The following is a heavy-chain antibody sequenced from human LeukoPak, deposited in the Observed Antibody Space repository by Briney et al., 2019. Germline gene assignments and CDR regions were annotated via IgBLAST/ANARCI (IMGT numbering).Heavy chain of an antibody. V-gene: IGHV3-23*01. CDR2: VHGSGSDT. CDR1: GFTFSTYA. CDR3: AKTSRGNSGYDSPFDY. Sequence: GGSLRLSCAASGFTFSTYAMSWVRQAPGKGLEWVSFVHGSGSDTYYADSVKGRFTISRDNSKNALYRLMNSLSVEDTAIYYCAKTSRGNSGYDSPFDYWGQGTLVTVSS. D-gene: IGHD5-12*01. J-gene: IGHJ4*02.